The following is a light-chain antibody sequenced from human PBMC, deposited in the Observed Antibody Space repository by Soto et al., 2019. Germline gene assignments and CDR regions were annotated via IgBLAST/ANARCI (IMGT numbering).Light chain of an antibody. CDR3: QQSHSSRA. V-gene: IGKV1-39*01. J-gene: IGKJ3*01. CDR1: QSIGTN. CDR2: RAF. Sequence: DIQMTQAPSSLSASVGDRVTITCRASQSIGTNLNWYQQKPGKAPKLLIYRAFSLQSGVPSRFSSSGSGTDFILTISSLQPEDFGTYYCQQSHSSRAFGPGTKMDIK.